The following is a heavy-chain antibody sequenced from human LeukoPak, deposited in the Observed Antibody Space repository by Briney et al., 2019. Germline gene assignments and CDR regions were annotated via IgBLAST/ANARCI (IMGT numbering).Heavy chain of an antibody. Sequence: ASVKVSCKASGYTFTSYGISWVRQAPGQGLEWMGWISAYNGNTNYAQKLQGRVTMTTDTSTSTAYMELRSLRSDDTAVYYCASSGYSSSWTQFAYWGQGTLVTVSS. CDR3: ASSGYSSSWTQFAY. CDR2: ISAYNGNT. D-gene: IGHD6-13*01. CDR1: GYTFTSYG. J-gene: IGHJ4*02. V-gene: IGHV1-18*01.